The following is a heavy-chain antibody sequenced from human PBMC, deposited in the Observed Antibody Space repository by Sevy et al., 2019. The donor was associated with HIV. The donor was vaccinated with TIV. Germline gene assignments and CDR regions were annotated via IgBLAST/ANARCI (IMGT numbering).Heavy chain of an antibody. CDR2: IYYSGST. Sequence: SETLSLTCTVSGGSISSYYWSWIRQPPGKGLEWIGYIYYSGSTNYNPSLKSRVTISVDTSKNQFSLKLSSVTAADTALYYWAREITMVRGVTKYYWFDPWGQGTLVTVSS. D-gene: IGHD3-10*01. J-gene: IGHJ5*02. CDR3: AREITMVRGVTKYYWFDP. V-gene: IGHV4-59*01. CDR1: GGSISSYY.